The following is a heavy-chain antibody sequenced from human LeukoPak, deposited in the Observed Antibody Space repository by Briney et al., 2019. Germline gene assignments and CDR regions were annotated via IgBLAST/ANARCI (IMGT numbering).Heavy chain of an antibody. CDR1: GFTFSNYV. Sequence: PGGSVRLSFEASGFTFSNYVMTWVRQAPGKGLEWVANINQAGSDKYYVDSVKGRFTIFRDNAKNSLYLQMNSLRAEDTAVYYCGRGDPDYWGQGTLVTVSS. J-gene: IGHJ4*02. CDR3: GRGDPDY. V-gene: IGHV3-7*01. CDR2: INQAGSDK.